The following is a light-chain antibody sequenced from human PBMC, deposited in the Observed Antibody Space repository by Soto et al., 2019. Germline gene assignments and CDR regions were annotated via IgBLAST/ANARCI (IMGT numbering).Light chain of an antibody. CDR2: DVS. CDR1: SSDVGGYNY. V-gene: IGLV2-11*01. J-gene: IGLJ3*02. CDR3: CSYAGSYPGGWV. Sequence: QSALTQPRSVSGSPGQSVTISCTGTSSDVGGYNYVSWYQQHPGKAPKLMIYDVSKRPSGVPDRFSGSKSGNTASLTISGLQAEDEADYYCCSYAGSYPGGWVFGGGTKLTVL.